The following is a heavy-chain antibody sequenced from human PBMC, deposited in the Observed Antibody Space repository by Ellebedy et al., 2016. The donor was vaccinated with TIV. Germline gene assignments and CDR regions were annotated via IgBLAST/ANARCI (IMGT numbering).Heavy chain of an antibody. V-gene: IGHV3-7*01. J-gene: IGHJ4*02. CDR3: MAHSDFDC. D-gene: IGHD2-15*01. Sequence: PGGSLRLSCAASGFTFTNHWMSWVRQAPGKGLEWVATINQDGSEKYYVDSVKGQFTIPRDNAQKSLALQMSSLRAEDTAVYYCMAHSDFDCWGQGTLVIVSS. CDR2: INQDGSEK. CDR1: GFTFTNHW.